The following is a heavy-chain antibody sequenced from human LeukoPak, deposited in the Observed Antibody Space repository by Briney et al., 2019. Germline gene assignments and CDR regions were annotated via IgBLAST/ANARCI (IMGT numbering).Heavy chain of an antibody. Sequence: SETLSLTCTVSGGSISNYYWSWIRQPAGKGLEWIGRIYTSGSTNYNPSLKSRVTMSVDTSKNQFSLKLSSVTAADTAVYYCARYSSSGDAFDIWGQGTMVTVSS. J-gene: IGHJ3*02. V-gene: IGHV4-4*07. D-gene: IGHD6-6*01. CDR3: ARYSSSGDAFDI. CDR1: GGSISNYY. CDR2: IYTSGST.